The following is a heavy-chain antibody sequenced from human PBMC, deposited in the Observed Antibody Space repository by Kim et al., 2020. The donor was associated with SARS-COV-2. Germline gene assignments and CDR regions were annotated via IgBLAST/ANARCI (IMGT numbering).Heavy chain of an antibody. J-gene: IGHJ6*04. Sequence: ASVKVSCKASGYTFSAFDINWVRQAPGQGLEWMGWLNPHNGDVGYAEKFRGRVTMTRDTSTNTAYMQLTGLKSDDTAVYFCARVGTRAPRIDIFEVSVSRAHLDVWGSGTTVTVSS. CDR3: ARVGTRAPRIDIFEVSVSRAHLDV. V-gene: IGHV1-8*01. CDR2: LNPHNGDV. D-gene: IGHD3-3*02. CDR1: GYTFSAFD.